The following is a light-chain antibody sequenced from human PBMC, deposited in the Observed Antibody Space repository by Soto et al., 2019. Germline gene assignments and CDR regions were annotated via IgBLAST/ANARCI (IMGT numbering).Light chain of an antibody. V-gene: IGLV2-14*01. Sequence: QSVLTQPASVSGSPGQSITISCTGTSGDVGGYNYVSWYQPYPGKVPKVIIYEVSIRPSGVSNRFSGSKSGNTASLTISGRHAGDEVDYYCTSYISRNTLVVFGEGTQVAV. J-gene: IGLJ2*01. CDR2: EVS. CDR3: TSYISRNTLVV. CDR1: SGDVGGYNY.